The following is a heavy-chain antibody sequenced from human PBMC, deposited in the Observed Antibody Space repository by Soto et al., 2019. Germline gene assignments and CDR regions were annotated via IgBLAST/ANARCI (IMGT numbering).Heavy chain of an antibody. CDR1: GASVNSENYY. Sequence: PSETLSLTCTVSGASVNSENYYWSWIRQPPGKGLEWIGYVYYSGSTNYNPSLKSRATISLDTYKNQFSLKMTSMTSADTAFYYCARGVLRFLQWLDPCGQGPLVTVYS. D-gene: IGHD3-3*01. J-gene: IGHJ5*02. CDR2: VYYSGST. CDR3: ARGVLRFLQWLDP. V-gene: IGHV4-61*01.